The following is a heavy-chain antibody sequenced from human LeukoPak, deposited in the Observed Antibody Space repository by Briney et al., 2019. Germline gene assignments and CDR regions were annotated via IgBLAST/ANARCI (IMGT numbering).Heavy chain of an antibody. J-gene: IGHJ6*03. CDR1: GFTFSSYA. CDR3: AKDWGRYDILTGLMDV. CDR2: IKQDGSEK. V-gene: IGHV3-7*03. D-gene: IGHD3-9*01. Sequence: GGSLRLSCAASGFTFSSYAMSWVRQAPGKGLEWVANIKQDGSEKYYVDSVKGRFTISRDNAKNSLYLQMNSLRAEDTALYYCAKDWGRYDILTGLMDVWGKGTTVTVSS.